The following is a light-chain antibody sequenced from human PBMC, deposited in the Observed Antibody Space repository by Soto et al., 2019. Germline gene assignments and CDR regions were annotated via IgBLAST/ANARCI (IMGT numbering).Light chain of an antibody. V-gene: IGLV2-14*01. Sequence: QSALTQPASVSGSPGQSITISCTGTSGDIGSYNRVSWYQQHPGKAPKLIIYEVTDRPSGVSNRFSGSKSGTSASLAITGLQAEDEADYYCQSYDSSLSGVFGGGTKLTVL. CDR3: QSYDSSLSGV. J-gene: IGLJ2*01. CDR2: EVT. CDR1: SGDIGSYNR.